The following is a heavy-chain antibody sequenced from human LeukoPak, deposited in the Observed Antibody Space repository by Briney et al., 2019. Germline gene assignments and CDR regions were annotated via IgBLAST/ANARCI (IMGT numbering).Heavy chain of an antibody. CDR1: GDSFSSSY. D-gene: IGHD3-10*01. CDR2: IFHSGST. Sequence: PSETLSLTCTVSGDSFSSSYWSWIRQPPGKGLEWIGYIFHSGSTNYNPSLKSRVSISVDTSKNQFSLKMNSVTAADTAVYFCARHIRGAYYYFDYWGQGTLVTVSS. J-gene: IGHJ4*02. CDR3: ARHIRGAYYYFDY. V-gene: IGHV4-59*08.